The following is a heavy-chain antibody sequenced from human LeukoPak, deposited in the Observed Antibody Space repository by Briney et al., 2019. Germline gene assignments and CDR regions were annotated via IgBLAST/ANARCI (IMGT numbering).Heavy chain of an antibody. CDR1: GFTFRDYS. V-gene: IGHV3-48*02. CDR3: AKPGSNGSSPPFDY. D-gene: IGHD1-26*01. CDR2: ISSRSTAK. Sequence: GGSLRLSCIASGFTFRDYSMNWVRQARGKGPEWIAHISSRSTAKYYAESVMGRFTISRDNDMNSLYLQMNSLRDEDTAVYYCAKPGSNGSSPPFDYWGQGTLVTVSS. J-gene: IGHJ4*02.